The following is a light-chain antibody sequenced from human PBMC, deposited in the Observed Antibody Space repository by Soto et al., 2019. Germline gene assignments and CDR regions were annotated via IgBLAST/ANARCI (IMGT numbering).Light chain of an antibody. J-gene: IGKJ4*01. CDR3: HQATSSPLP. V-gene: IGKV1-12*01. Sequence: DIEMTQSPDSVSLSVGDRATISCRASQPISSWLAAYQQKQGKAPKRLINAASSLPSGVPSRFSGSESGTDFTLTISSLQPEDFAIYYCHQATSSPLPFGGGNKVEIK. CDR2: AAS. CDR1: QPISSW.